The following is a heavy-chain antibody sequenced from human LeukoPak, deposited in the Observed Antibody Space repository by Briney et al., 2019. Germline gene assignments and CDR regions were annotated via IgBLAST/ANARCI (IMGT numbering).Heavy chain of an antibody. CDR2: IYYSGST. V-gene: IGHV4-31*03. J-gene: IGHJ4*02. Sequence: NPSETLSLTCTVSGGSISSGGYYWSWIRQHPGKGLEWIGYIYYSGSTYYNPSLKSRVTISVDTSKNQFSLKLSSVTAADTAVYYCARVPPPLDTAMVFDYWGQGTLVTVSS. CDR3: ARVPPPLDTAMVFDY. D-gene: IGHD5-18*01. CDR1: GGSISSGGYY.